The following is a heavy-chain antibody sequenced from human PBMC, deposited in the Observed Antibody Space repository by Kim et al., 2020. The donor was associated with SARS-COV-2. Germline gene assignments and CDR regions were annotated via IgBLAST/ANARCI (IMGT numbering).Heavy chain of an antibody. V-gene: IGHV3-23*01. D-gene: IGHD1-26*01. Sequence: GGSLRLSCAASGFTFSSYVMNWVRQAPGKGLEWVSAISGSGGSTYYADSVKGRFTISRDNSKNTLYLQMYSLRAEDTAVYYCAKDLASMGYYFDYWGQGTLVTVSS. CDR2: ISGSGGST. J-gene: IGHJ4*02. CDR3: AKDLASMGYYFDY. CDR1: GFTFSSYV.